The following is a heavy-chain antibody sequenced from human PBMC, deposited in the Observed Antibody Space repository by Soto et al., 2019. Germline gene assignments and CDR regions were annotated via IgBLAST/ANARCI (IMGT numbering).Heavy chain of an antibody. D-gene: IGHD3-10*01. Sequence: SETLSLTCAVYGGSFSGYYWSWIRQPPGKGLEWIGEINHSGSTNYNPSLKSRVTISVDTSKNQCSLKLSSVTAADTAVYYCARGGYYGSGSYRDTAMFGYWGQGTLVTVSS. J-gene: IGHJ4*02. CDR1: GGSFSGYY. CDR2: INHSGST. V-gene: IGHV4-34*01. CDR3: ARGGYYGSGSYRDTAMFGY.